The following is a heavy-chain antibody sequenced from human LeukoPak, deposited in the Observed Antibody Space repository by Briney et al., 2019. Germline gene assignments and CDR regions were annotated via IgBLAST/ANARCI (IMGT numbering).Heavy chain of an antibody. V-gene: IGHV4-59*08. CDR2: IYFSGST. J-gene: IGHJ3*02. CDR3: ARHRSPYGHAFDI. CDR1: DGSISSYY. D-gene: IGHD4-17*01. Sequence: SETLSLTCTVSDGSISSYYWSWIRQPPGTGLEWIGYIYFSGSTNYNPSLKSRVTISVDTSKNQFSLKLSSVTAADTALYYCARHRSPYGHAFDIWGQGTMVTVSS.